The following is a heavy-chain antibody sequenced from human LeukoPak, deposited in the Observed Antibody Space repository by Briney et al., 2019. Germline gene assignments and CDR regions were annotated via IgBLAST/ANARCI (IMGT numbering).Heavy chain of an antibody. Sequence: GGSLRLSCAASGFTFSDYDMHWVRQATGKGLEWVSAIGTAGDTYYTGSVKGRFTISRENAKNSLYLQMNSPRAEDTAVYYCARVAKERVGGVYYFDYWGQGTLVTVSS. V-gene: IGHV3-13*01. CDR2: IGTAGDT. J-gene: IGHJ4*02. CDR1: GFTFSDYD. CDR3: ARVAKERVGGVYYFDY. D-gene: IGHD1-1*01.